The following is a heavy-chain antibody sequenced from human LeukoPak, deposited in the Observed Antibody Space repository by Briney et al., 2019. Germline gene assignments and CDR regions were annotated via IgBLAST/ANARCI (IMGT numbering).Heavy chain of an antibody. V-gene: IGHV3-23*01. J-gene: IGHJ6*03. Sequence: GGSLRLSCSASGFIFRHYAVNWVRQSPGKGLEWVSGISGSGDSTYYADSVKGRFTVSRDNSKNTLYLQMNSLTAADTAVYFCARDGGYSNPYYYYYYYMDVWGKGTTVTVSS. CDR1: GFIFRHYA. CDR3: ARDGGYSNPYYYYYYYMDV. D-gene: IGHD4-11*01. CDR2: ISGSGDST.